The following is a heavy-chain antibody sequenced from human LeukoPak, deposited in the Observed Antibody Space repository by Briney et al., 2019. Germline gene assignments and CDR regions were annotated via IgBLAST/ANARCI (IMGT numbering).Heavy chain of an antibody. D-gene: IGHD3-3*01. CDR3: AKDPNTIFGVADNWFDP. Sequence: GGSLRLSCAASGFSFGGYAMSWVRQAPGKGLEWVSGISGSGASTNYADSVKGRFTTSRDNSMNTVYLQMNSLRAEDTAVYYCAKDPNTIFGVADNWFDPWGQGTLVTVSS. V-gene: IGHV3-23*01. CDR1: GFSFGGYA. CDR2: ISGSGAST. J-gene: IGHJ5*02.